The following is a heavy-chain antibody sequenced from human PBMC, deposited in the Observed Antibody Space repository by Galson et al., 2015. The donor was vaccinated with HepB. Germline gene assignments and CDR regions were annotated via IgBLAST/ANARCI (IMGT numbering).Heavy chain of an antibody. D-gene: IGHD3-16*01. Sequence: QSGAEVKKPGESLKISCKGSGYSFSNLWIGWVRQMPGKGLEWMGIIYPDDSVTRFSPSFQGQVTISVDKSISTAYVQWESLKASDTAIYYCAKGERTNSLGDFDYWGQGTLVTVSS. V-gene: IGHV5-51*03. CDR1: GYSFSNLW. J-gene: IGHJ4*02. CDR3: AKGERTNSLGDFDY. CDR2: IYPDDSVT.